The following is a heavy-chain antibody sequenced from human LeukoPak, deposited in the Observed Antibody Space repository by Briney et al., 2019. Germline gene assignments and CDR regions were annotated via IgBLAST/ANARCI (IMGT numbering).Heavy chain of an antibody. Sequence: GESLKISCKGSGYSFTSYWIGWVRQMPGKGLEWMGIIYPGDSDTRYSPSFQGQVTISADKSISTAYLQWSSLKASDTAMYYCARIYSSGWYYYGMDVWGQGTTVTVSS. J-gene: IGHJ6*02. V-gene: IGHV5-51*01. CDR2: IYPGDSDT. CDR3: ARIYSSGWYYYGMDV. D-gene: IGHD6-19*01. CDR1: GYSFTSYW.